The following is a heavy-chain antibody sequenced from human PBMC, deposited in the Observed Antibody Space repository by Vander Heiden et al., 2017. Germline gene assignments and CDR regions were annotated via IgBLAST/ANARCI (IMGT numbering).Heavy chain of an antibody. J-gene: IGHJ5*02. Sequence: EVQLFESGGGLVPPGGSLRLSCAGSGFTFRNYVLKWVRKAPGKGLEWVAGISGGGTAYYGDSVKGRFTISRDNSNDTLFLQMNSLRAEDTAIYYCAKDPGRGYFYWFDPWGQGTLVTVSS. CDR2: ISGGGTA. D-gene: IGHD3-22*01. CDR3: AKDPGRGYFYWFDP. CDR1: GFTFRNYV. V-gene: IGHV3-23*01.